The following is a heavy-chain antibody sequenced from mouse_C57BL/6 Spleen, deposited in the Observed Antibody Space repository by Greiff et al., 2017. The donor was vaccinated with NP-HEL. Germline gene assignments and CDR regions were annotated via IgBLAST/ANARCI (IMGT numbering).Heavy chain of an antibody. CDR1: GFTFSDYG. D-gene: IGHD1-1*01. V-gene: IGHV5-17*01. CDR2: ISSGSSTI. CDR3: ASGLITTVDAMDY. J-gene: IGHJ4*01. Sequence: DVQLVESGGGLVKPGGSLKLSCAASGFTFSDYGMHWVRQAPEKGLEWVAYISSGSSTIYYADTVKGRFTISSDNAKNTLFLQMTSLRSEDTAMYYCASGLITTVDAMDYWGQGTSVTVSS.